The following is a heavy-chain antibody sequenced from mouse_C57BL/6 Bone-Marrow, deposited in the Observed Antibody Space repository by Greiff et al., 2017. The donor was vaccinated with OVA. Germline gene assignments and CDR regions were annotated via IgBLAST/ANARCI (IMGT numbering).Heavy chain of an antibody. V-gene: IGHV14-4*01. CDR2: IDPENGDT. CDR1: GFNIKDDY. Sequence: EVQLQESGAELVRPGASVKLSCTASGFNIKDDYMHWVKQRPEQGLEWIGWIDPENGDTEYASKFQGKATITADTSSNTAYLQLSSLTSEDTAVYYCTTDYYGSSRGYWGQGTTLTVSS. CDR3: TTDYYGSSRGY. D-gene: IGHD1-1*01. J-gene: IGHJ2*01.